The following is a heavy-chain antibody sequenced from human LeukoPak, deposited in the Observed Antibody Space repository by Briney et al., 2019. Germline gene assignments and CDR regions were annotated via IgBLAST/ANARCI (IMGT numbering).Heavy chain of an antibody. V-gene: IGHV3-53*01. J-gene: IGHJ4*02. D-gene: IGHD1-26*01. CDR1: GFTVSSNY. Sequence: PGGSLRLSCAASGFTVSSNYMSWVRQAPGKGLEWVSVIYSGGSTYYADSVKGRFTISRDNSKNTLYLQMNSLRAEDTAVYYCASPIVGATTGGYWGQETLVTVSS. CDR2: IYSGGST. CDR3: ASPIVGATTGGY.